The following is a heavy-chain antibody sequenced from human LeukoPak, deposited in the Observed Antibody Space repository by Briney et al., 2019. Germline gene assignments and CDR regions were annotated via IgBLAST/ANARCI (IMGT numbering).Heavy chain of an antibody. CDR1: GFTFNNYA. Sequence: PGGSLRLSCAASGFTFNNYAMSWVRQAPGVGLEWGLQWLSGISSSGGSSFYADSVKGRFTISRDNSENVLYLQINNLRADDSAIYYCAKRGSGWYFDSWGRGTLATVSS. V-gene: IGHV3-23*01. CDR2: ISSSGGSS. CDR3: AKRGSGWYFDS. J-gene: IGHJ4*02. D-gene: IGHD6-19*01.